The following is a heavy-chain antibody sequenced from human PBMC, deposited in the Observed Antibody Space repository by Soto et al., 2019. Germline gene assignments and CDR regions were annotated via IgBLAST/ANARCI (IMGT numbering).Heavy chain of an antibody. V-gene: IGHV3-23*01. CDR3: AKSRSLRTASDY. D-gene: IGHD2-21*02. Sequence: EVQLLESGGGLVQPGGSLRLSCAASGFTFSSYAMSWVRQAPGKGLEWVSAISGSGGSTYYADSVKGRFTISRDKSKNTLYLQMNSLRSEDTAVYYCAKSRSLRTASDYWGQGTLVTVSS. CDR1: GFTFSSYA. J-gene: IGHJ4*02. CDR2: ISGSGGST.